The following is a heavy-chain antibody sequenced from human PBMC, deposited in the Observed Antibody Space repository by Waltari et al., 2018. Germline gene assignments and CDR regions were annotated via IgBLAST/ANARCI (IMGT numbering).Heavy chain of an antibody. V-gene: IGHV3-21*01. CDR2: ISSSSSYI. CDR1: GFTFSSYS. CDR3: ARGREGSDPYGMDV. Sequence: EVQLVESGGHLIQPGGSLRLSCAASGFTFSSYSMNWVRQAPGKGLEWISSISSSSSYIYYADSVKGRFTISRDNAKNSLYLQMNSLRAEDTAVYYCARGREGSDPYGMDVWGQGTTVTVSS. D-gene: IGHD1-26*01. J-gene: IGHJ6*02.